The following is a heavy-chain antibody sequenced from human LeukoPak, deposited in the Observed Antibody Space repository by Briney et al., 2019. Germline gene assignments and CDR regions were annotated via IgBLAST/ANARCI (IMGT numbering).Heavy chain of an antibody. CDR1: GFTFDDYG. J-gene: IGHJ3*02. CDR3: AGGGREYNWNHDAFDI. D-gene: IGHD1-1*01. CDR2: TNWNGGST. Sequence: GGSLRLSCAASGFTFDDYGMSWVRQAPGKGLEWVSGTNWNGGSTGYADSVKGRFTISRDNAKNSLYLQMNSLRAEDTALYYCAGGGREYNWNHDAFDIWGQGTMVTVSS. V-gene: IGHV3-20*04.